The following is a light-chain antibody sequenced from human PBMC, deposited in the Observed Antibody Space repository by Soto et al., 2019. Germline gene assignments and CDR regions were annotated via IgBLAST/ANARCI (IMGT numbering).Light chain of an antibody. Sequence: EIVLTQSPGTLSLSPGERATLSCRASQSVSSSYLAWYQQKPGQAPRLLIYGASSRATGIPDRFSGSGSGTDVTLTISRLEPEDFSVYNCQQYGSSQWTFGQGTKVDIK. CDR3: QQYGSSQWT. CDR1: QSVSSSY. J-gene: IGKJ1*01. V-gene: IGKV3-20*01. CDR2: GAS.